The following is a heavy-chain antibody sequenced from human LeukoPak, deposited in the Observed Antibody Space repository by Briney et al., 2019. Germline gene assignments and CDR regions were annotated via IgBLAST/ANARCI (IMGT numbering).Heavy chain of an antibody. V-gene: IGHV3-23*01. CDR1: RFSFSDYT. Sequence: GGSLRLSCAASRFSFSDYTMSWVRQPPGKGLEWVSGIRHSGVDSSYADSVKGRFTISRDNSKNMLYLQMNSLRDDDTGVYYCARDRRATPMYFFDFWGQGTPVTVSS. CDR3: ARDRRATPMYFFDF. D-gene: IGHD2-15*01. CDR2: IRHSGVDS. J-gene: IGHJ4*02.